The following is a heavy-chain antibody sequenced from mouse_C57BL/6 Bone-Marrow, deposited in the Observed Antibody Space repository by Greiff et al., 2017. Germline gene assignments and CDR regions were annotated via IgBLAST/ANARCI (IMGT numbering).Heavy chain of an antibody. Sequence: EVMLVESGGDLVKPGGSLKLSCAASGFTFSSYGMSWVRQTPDKRLEWVATISSGGSYTYYPDSVKGRFTISRDNAKNTLYLQMSSLKSEDTAMYYCARHNQYYFDYGGQGTTLTVSS. J-gene: IGHJ2*01. CDR2: ISSGGSYT. V-gene: IGHV5-6*01. CDR1: GFTFSSYG. CDR3: ARHNQYYFDY.